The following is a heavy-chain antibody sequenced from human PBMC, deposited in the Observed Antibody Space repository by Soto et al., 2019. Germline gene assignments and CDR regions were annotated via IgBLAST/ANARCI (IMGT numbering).Heavy chain of an antibody. D-gene: IGHD3-10*01. Sequence: QLQLQESGPGLVKPSETLSLTCTVSGGSISSSSYYWGWIRQPPGKGLEWIGSIYYSGSTYYNPSLKSRVTISVDTSKNQFSLKLSSVTAADTAVYYCARQSENKLWFGELYGAFDIWGQGTMVTVSS. V-gene: IGHV4-39*01. CDR2: IYYSGST. CDR3: ARQSENKLWFGELYGAFDI. J-gene: IGHJ3*02. CDR1: GGSISSSSYY.